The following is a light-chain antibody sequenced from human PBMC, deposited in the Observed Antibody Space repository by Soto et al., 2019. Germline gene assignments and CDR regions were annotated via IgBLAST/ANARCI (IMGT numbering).Light chain of an antibody. CDR2: KAS. Sequence: DIQMTQSPSTLSASVGDRVTITCRASQSISSWLAWYQQKPGTAPKLLIYKASTLQSGVPSRFSGSGSGTEFTLTISSLQSVDSAAYYCKQYNDNWTFGQGTKVDI. J-gene: IGKJ1*01. CDR3: KQYNDNWT. CDR1: QSISSW. V-gene: IGKV1-5*03.